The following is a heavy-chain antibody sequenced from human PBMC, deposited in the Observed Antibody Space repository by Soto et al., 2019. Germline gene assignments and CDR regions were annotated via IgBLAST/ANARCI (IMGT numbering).Heavy chain of an antibody. V-gene: IGHV4-39*01. CDR3: ATQFGELLMDV. CDR2: IYYSGST. D-gene: IGHD3-10*01. CDR1: GGSISSGAYY. J-gene: IGHJ6*03. Sequence: SETLSLTCAVSGGSISSGAYYWSWIRQPPGKGLEWIGSIYYSGSTYYNPSLKSRVTISVDTSKNQFSLKLSSVTAADTAVYYCATQFGELLMDVWGKGTTVTVSS.